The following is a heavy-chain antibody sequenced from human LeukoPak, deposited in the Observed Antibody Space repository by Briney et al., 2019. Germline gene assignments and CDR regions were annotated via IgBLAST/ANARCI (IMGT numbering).Heavy chain of an antibody. CDR3: ARKAAAARPGPYYYGS. D-gene: IGHD6-6*01. V-gene: IGHV3-23*01. Sequence: GGSLRLSCAASGFTFSSYAMNWVRQAPGKGLDRVSGIRGSDGATYYADSVKGRFTISRDDSKNTLYLQMNSLRAEDTAIYYCARKAAAARPGPYYYGSWGRGTLVTVSS. CDR1: GFTFSSYA. CDR2: IRGSDGAT. J-gene: IGHJ4*02.